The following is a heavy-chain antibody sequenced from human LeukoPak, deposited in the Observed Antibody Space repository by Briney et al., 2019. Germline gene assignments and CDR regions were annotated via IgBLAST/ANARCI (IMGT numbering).Heavy chain of an antibody. Sequence: SETLSLTCTVSGGSISSYYWSWIRQPPGKGLEWIGYIYYSGSTNYNPSLKSRVTISVGTSKNQFSLKLSSVTAADTAVYYCARYIAAAVHFDPWGQGTLVTVSS. CDR1: GGSISSYY. J-gene: IGHJ5*02. V-gene: IGHV4-59*01. CDR3: ARYIAAAVHFDP. CDR2: IYYSGST. D-gene: IGHD6-13*01.